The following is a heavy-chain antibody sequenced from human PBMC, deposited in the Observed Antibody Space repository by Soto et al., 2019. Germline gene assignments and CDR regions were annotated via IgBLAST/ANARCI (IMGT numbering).Heavy chain of an antibody. CDR1: GGTFSSYA. CDR2: IIPIFGTA. CDR3: ARLQQDRGFYYYGMDV. Sequence: QVQLVQSGAEVKKPGSSVKVSCKASGGTFSSYAISWVRQAPGQGLEWMGVIIPIFGTANYAKKIQGRVTITADESTSTAYMELSSLRSEDTAVYYCARLQQDRGFYYYGMDVWGQGTTVTVSS. V-gene: IGHV1-69*01. D-gene: IGHD5-12*01. J-gene: IGHJ6*02.